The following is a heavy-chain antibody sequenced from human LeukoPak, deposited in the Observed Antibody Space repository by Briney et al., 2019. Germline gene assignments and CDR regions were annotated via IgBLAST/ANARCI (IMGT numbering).Heavy chain of an antibody. V-gene: IGHV1-69*05. Sequence: SVKVSCKASEYTFTDYYIHWVRQAPGQGLEWMGRIIPIFGTANYAQKFQGRVTITTDESTSTAYMELSSLRSEDTAVYYCARGDSYYYDSSGYYYFDYWGQGTLVTVSS. CDR3: ARGDSYYYDSSGYYYFDY. CDR1: EYTFTDYY. CDR2: IIPIFGTA. D-gene: IGHD3-22*01. J-gene: IGHJ4*02.